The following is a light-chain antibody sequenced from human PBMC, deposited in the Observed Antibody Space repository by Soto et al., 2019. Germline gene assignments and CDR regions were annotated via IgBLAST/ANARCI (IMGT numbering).Light chain of an antibody. CDR2: GAS. V-gene: IGKV3-15*01. J-gene: IGKJ1*01. CDR3: QQYNNWPPVWT. CDR1: QSVSSN. Sequence: EIVMTQSPATLSVSPGERATLSCRASQSVSSNLAWYQQKPGQAPGLLIYGASTRATGIPARFSGSGSGTEFTLTISSLQSEDFAVYYCQQYNNWPPVWTFGQGTKVEIK.